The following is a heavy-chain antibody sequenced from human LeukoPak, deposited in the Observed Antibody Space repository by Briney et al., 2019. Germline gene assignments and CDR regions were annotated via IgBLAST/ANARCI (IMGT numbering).Heavy chain of an antibody. J-gene: IGHJ3*02. V-gene: IGHV4-59*01. CDR2: ISHSGST. CDR1: GGSISSYY. D-gene: IGHD3-22*01. CDR3: ARGGPYYYDSSAFDI. Sequence: KTSETLSLTCTVSGGSISSYYWSWIRQPPGKGLEWIGYISHSGSTNYNPSLKSRVTVSLDTSKNQFSLKLSSVTAADTAVYYCARGGPYYYDSSAFDIWGQGTMVTVSS.